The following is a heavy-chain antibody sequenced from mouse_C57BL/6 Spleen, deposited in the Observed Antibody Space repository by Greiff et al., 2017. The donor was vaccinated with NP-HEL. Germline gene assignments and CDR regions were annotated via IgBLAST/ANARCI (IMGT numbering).Heavy chain of an antibody. J-gene: IGHJ2*01. CDR1: GYSITSGYY. CDR3: AREGGDDGYFDY. CDR2: ISYDGSN. V-gene: IGHV3-6*01. D-gene: IGHD2-12*01. Sequence: ESGPGLVKPSQSLSLTCSVTGYSITSGYYWNWIRQFPGNKLEWMGYISYDGSNNYNPSLKNRISITRDTSKNQFFLKLNSVTTEDTATYYCAREGGDDGYFDYWGQGTTLTVSS.